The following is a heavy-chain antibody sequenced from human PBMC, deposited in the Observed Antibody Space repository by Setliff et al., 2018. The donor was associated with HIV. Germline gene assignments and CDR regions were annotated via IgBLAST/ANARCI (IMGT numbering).Heavy chain of an antibody. D-gene: IGHD2-15*01. CDR2: ISAYNGNT. CDR1: GYIFANYG. V-gene: IGHV1-18*01. Sequence: ASVKVSCKASGYIFANYGISWVRQAPGQGLEWMGWISAYNGNTKYAQKLQGRVTMTTDTSTSTAYMELWSLRSDDTAVYYCALSEYCSGGSCSRKNWFALWGQGTLVTVSS. CDR3: ALSEYCSGGSCSRKNWFAL. J-gene: IGHJ5*02.